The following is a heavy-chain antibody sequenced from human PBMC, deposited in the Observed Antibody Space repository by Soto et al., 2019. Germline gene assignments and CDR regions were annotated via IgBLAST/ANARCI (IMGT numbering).Heavy chain of an antibody. D-gene: IGHD3-10*01. V-gene: IGHV5-51*01. CDR1: GYSFTSYW. CDR2: IYPGDSDT. J-gene: IGHJ6*02. CDR3: ARGYGSGSDPYGMDV. Sequence: GESLKISCKGSGYSFTSYWIGWVRQMPGKGLEWMGIIYPGDSDTRYSPSFQGQVTISADKSISTAYLQWSSLKASDTAMYYCARGYGSGSDPYGMDVWGQGTTVTVSS.